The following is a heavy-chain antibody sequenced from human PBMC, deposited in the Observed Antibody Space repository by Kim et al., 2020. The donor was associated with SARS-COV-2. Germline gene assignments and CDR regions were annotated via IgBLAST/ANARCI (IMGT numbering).Heavy chain of an antibody. CDR3: AKDGRFLEWLSGPREYYFDY. Sequence: GRFTISRDNSKKTLYLQMNSLRDEDTALYYCAKDGRFLEWLSGPREYYFDYWGQGTLVTVSS. D-gene: IGHD3-3*01. V-gene: IGHV3-33*06. J-gene: IGHJ4*02.